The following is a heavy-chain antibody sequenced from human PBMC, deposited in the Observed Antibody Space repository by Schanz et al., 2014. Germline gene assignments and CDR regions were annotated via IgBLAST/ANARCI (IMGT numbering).Heavy chain of an antibody. V-gene: IGHV1-46*03. CDR3: ARDGYSSGWYDRDIAHFDY. J-gene: IGHJ4*02. Sequence: QVQLVQSGAEVKKPGASVKVSCKASGYTFTSYGISWVRQAPGQGLEWMGMINPSGGSTTYAQKFQGRVTMTRDTSTSTVYMELSSLRSEDTAVYYCARDGYSSGWYDRDIAHFDYWGQGTLVTVSS. CDR1: GYTFTSYG. D-gene: IGHD6-19*01. CDR2: INPSGGST.